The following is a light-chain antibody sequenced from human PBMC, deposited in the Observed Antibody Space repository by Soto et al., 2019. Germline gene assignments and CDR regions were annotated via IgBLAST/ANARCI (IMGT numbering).Light chain of an antibody. Sequence: QSVLTQPASVSGSPGQSITISCTGTSSDVGGYNYVSWYQQHPGKAPKLMIYEVSNRPSGLSNRFSGSKSGNTASLTISGLQAEDEADYYCSSYTSSSTRVFGGGTQLTVL. J-gene: IGLJ3*02. CDR1: SSDVGGYNY. CDR3: SSYTSSSTRV. CDR2: EVS. V-gene: IGLV2-14*01.